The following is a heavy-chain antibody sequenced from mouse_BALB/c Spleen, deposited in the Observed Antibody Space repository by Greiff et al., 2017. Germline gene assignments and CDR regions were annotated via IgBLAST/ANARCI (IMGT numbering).Heavy chain of an antibody. Sequence: QVQLKQPGAELVRPGASVKLSCKASGYTFTSYWINWVKQRPGQGLEWIGNIYPSDSYTNYNQKFKDKATLTVDKSSSTAYMQLSSPTSEDSAVYYCTRYSSYFDYWGQGTTLTVSS. J-gene: IGHJ2*01. V-gene: IGHV1-69*02. CDR3: TRYSSYFDY. CDR2: IYPSDSYT. D-gene: IGHD2-5*01. CDR1: GYTFTSYW.